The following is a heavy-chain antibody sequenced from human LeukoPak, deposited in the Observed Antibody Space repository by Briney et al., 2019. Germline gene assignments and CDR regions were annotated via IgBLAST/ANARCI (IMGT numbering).Heavy chain of an antibody. Sequence: SVEVFCKASGGPLSSYAISWVTQAPGQGLEWMGGIIPIFGTAKYAQKFQGRVTITADESTSTAYMELSSLRSEDTAVYYCATTTTVTTIDYYYMDVWGKGTTVTVSS. CDR1: GGPLSSYA. J-gene: IGHJ6*03. CDR3: ATTTTVTTIDYYYMDV. CDR2: IIPIFGTA. D-gene: IGHD4-11*01. V-gene: IGHV1-69*13.